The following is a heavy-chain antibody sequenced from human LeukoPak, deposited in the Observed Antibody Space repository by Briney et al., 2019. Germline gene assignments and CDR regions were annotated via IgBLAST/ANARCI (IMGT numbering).Heavy chain of an antibody. V-gene: IGHV4-34*01. CDR2: INHGGST. D-gene: IGHD3-16*01. CDR1: GGSFSGYY. CDR3: ASLGKYYYYYYMDV. J-gene: IGHJ6*03. Sequence: KTSETLSLTCAVYGGSFSGYYWSWIRQPPGKGLEWIGEINHGGSTNYNPSLKSRVTISVDTSKNQFSLKLSSVTAADTAVYYCASLGKYYYYYYMDVWGKGTTVTVSS.